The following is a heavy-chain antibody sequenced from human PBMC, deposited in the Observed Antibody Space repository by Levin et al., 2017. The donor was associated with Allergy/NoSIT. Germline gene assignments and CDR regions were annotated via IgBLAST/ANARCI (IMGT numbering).Heavy chain of an antibody. J-gene: IGHJ6*02. CDR2: MSYDGSNK. Sequence: PGGSLRLSCAASGFTFSSYGIHWVRQAPGKGLEWVAVMSYDGSNKYYADSVKGRFTISRDTSKNTLYLQMNSLRAEDTAVYYCAKELYGLGSYYNKDYYYGMDVWGQGTTVTVSS. CDR1: GFTFSSYG. D-gene: IGHD3-10*01. CDR3: AKELYGLGSYYNKDYYYGMDV. V-gene: IGHV3-30*18.